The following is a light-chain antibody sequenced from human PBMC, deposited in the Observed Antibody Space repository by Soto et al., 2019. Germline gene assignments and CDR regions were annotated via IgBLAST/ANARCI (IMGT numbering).Light chain of an antibody. Sequence: EIVLTQSPATLSLSPGERATLSCRASQSVSSYLAWYQHKPGQAPRLLIYGASSRATGIPDRFSGSGSGTDFTLTISRLEPEDFALYYCQQYGSSPTTFGQGTRLEIK. V-gene: IGKV3-20*01. CDR3: QQYGSSPTT. J-gene: IGKJ5*01. CDR2: GAS. CDR1: QSVSSY.